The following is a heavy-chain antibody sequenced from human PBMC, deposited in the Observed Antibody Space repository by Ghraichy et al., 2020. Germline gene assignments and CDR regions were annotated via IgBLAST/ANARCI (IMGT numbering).Heavy chain of an antibody. CDR1: GFTFSSYA. Sequence: GGSLRLSCAASGFTFSSYAMTWVRQAPGKGLEWVSSIGGSGSNIYYADSVKGRFTISRDNSKNRLYLQMNSLRAEDTAVYYCAKAINWKLGPKDYGMDAWGQGTTVTVSS. J-gene: IGHJ6*02. D-gene: IGHD1-20*01. CDR3: AKAINWKLGPKDYGMDA. CDR2: IGGSGSNI. V-gene: IGHV3-23*01.